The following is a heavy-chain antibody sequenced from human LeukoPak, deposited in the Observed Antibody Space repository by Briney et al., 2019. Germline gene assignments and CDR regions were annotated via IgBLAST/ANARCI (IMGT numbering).Heavy chain of an antibody. D-gene: IGHD2-21*02. CDR1: GFTFSSYG. CDR2: IAYDGSNK. J-gene: IGHJ4*02. CDR3: AKDSCGGDCYSFDY. V-gene: IGHV3-30*18. Sequence: PRGSLRLSCAASGFTFSSYGMHWVRQAPGKGLESVAGIAYDGSNKYYEDSVKGRIAISRDSSKNTLYLQMNNLRAEDTAVYYCAKDSCGGDCYSFDYWGQGTLVTVSS.